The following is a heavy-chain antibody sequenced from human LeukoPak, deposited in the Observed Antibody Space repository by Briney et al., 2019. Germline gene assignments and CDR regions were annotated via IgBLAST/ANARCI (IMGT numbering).Heavy chain of an antibody. CDR3: ARDLVQLWSKDF. J-gene: IGHJ4*02. CDR2: ISSNGGST. D-gene: IGHD5-18*01. V-gene: IGHV3-64*04. CDR1: GFTFSSYA. Sequence: GGSLRLSCSASGFTFSSYAMHWVRQAPGKGLEYVSAISSNGGSTYYADSVKGRFTISRDNSKNTLYLQMNSLRAEDTAVYYCARDLVQLWSKDFWGQGTLVTVSS.